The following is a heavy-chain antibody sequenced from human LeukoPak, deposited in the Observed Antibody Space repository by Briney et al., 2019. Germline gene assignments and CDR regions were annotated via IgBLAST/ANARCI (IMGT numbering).Heavy chain of an antibody. CDR1: GGTFSSYA. CDR2: IIPIFGTA. Sequence: SVKVSCTASGGTFSSYAISWVRQAPGQGLEWMGGIIPIFGTANYAQKFQGRVTITADESTSTAYMELSSLRSEDTAVYYCARVFSRGRMSNGYYYFDYWGQGTLVTVSS. D-gene: IGHD5-18*01. V-gene: IGHV1-69*13. CDR3: ARVFSRGRMSNGYYYFDY. J-gene: IGHJ4*02.